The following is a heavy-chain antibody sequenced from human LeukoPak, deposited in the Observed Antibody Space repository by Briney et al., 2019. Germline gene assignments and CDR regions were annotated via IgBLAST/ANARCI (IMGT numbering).Heavy chain of an antibody. V-gene: IGHV4-39*07. CDR2: IYYSGST. CDR3: ARDKGDYGDYYWFDP. CDR1: GDSISSSSYY. Sequence: SETLSLTCTVSGDSISSSSYYWGWIRQPPGKGLEWIGSIYYSGSTYYNPSLKSRVTISVDTSKNQFSLKLRSVTAADTAVYYCARDKGDYGDYYWFDPWGQGTLVTVSS. J-gene: IGHJ5*02. D-gene: IGHD4-17*01.